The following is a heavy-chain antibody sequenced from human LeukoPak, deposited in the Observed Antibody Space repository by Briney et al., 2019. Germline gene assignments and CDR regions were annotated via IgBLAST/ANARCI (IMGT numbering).Heavy chain of an antibody. V-gene: IGHV4-4*02. CDR1: GGSLSSTNW. CDR2: VHLSGRT. CDR3: AREGGPYRPLDY. J-gene: IGHJ4*02. Sequence: SETLSLTCGVSGGSLSSTNWWTWVRQPPGEGLEWIGEVHLSGRTNYNPPLESRVTMSVDMSENHISLKLTSVTAADTAVYYCAREGGPYRPLDYSGQGTLVTVSS.